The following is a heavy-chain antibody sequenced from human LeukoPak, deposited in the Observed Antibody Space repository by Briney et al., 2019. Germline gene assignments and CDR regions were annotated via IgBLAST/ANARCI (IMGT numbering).Heavy chain of an antibody. J-gene: IGHJ3*02. D-gene: IGHD3-9*01. Sequence: SETLSLTCTVSGGSISSSSYYWGWIRQPPGKGLEWIGGIYYSGSTYYNPSLKSRVTISVDTSKNQFSLKLSSVTAADTAVYYCARAPLTGYFRTDAFDIWGQGTMVTVSS. CDR3: ARAPLTGYFRTDAFDI. CDR1: GGSISSSSYY. V-gene: IGHV4-39*07. CDR2: IYYSGST.